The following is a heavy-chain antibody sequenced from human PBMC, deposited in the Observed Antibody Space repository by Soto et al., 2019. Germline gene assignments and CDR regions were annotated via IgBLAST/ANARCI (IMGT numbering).Heavy chain of an antibody. J-gene: IGHJ5*02. Sequence: QVQLVQSGAEVKKPGTSVKVSCKASGGSFSSYAIIWVRQAPGQGLEWMGGIIPMFGTTNSAQRIQGRVTMTADGPTTTAYLEVRSLRSEDTAVYYFATNAGGDVLNWFDPWVQGTLVTVSS. V-gene: IGHV1-69*01. CDR2: IIPMFGTT. CDR1: GGSFSSYA. D-gene: IGHD2-21*02. CDR3: ATNAGGDVLNWFDP.